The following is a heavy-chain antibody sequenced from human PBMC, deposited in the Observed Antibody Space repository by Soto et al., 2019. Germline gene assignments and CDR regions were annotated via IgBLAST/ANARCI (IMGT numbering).Heavy chain of an antibody. CDR3: AKDSTHYYDSSGYYYGPSVGFDY. D-gene: IGHD3-22*01. J-gene: IGHJ4*02. Sequence: PGGSLRLSCAASGFAFSSYAMSWFRQAPGKGLEWVSAISGSGGSTYYADSVKGRFTISRDNSKNTLYLQMNSLRAEDTAVYYCAKDSTHYYDSSGYYYGPSVGFDYWGQGTLVTVSS. CDR1: GFAFSSYA. CDR2: ISGSGGST. V-gene: IGHV3-23*01.